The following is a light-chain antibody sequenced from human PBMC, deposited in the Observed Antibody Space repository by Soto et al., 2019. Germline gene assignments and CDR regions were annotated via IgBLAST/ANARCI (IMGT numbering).Light chain of an antibody. V-gene: IGKV1-39*01. J-gene: IGKJ4*01. CDR2: TTS. CDR1: QSIRSY. CDR3: QQSYSNPLT. Sequence: DIQMTQSPCSLSASVGDRVTITCRASQSIRSYLNWYQQKPGKAPKLLIYTTSNLQSGVPSRFSGSGSGTDFTLTISILQPEDFATYFCQQSYSNPLTFGGGTKVDIK.